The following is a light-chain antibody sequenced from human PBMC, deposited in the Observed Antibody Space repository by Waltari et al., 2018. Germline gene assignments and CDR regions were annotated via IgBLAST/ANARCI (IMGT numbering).Light chain of an antibody. Sequence: QSALTQPASVSGSPGQSITIPCTGTSSGVGSYNLVSWYQQHPGKAPKLMIYEGSKRPSGVSNRFSGSKSGNTASLTISGLQAEDEADYYCCSYAGVVFGGGTKLTIL. CDR2: EGS. V-gene: IGLV2-23*01. J-gene: IGLJ3*02. CDR3: CSYAGVV. CDR1: SSGVGSYNL.